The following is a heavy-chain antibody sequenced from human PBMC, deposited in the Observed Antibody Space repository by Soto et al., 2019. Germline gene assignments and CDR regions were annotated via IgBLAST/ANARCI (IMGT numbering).Heavy chain of an antibody. CDR3: AVDFYYMDV. V-gene: IGHV3-48*01. CDR2: ISSGSSII. J-gene: IGHJ6*03. D-gene: IGHD3-16*01. CDR1: GISFSTYA. Sequence: EVQLVESGGGLVQPGGSLRLSCAASGISFSTYAMNWVRQAPGKGLEWVSYISSGSSIIYYAESVKGRFTISRDNAKKSVFLQMNSLRAEDTAVYVCAVDFYYMDVWGKGTTVSVSS.